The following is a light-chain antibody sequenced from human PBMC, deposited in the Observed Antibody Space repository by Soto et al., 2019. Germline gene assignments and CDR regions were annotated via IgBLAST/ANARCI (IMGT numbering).Light chain of an antibody. Sequence: EIVLTQSPFTLSVSLLERSTLSFRASQSVSSNLAWYQQKPGQAPRLLIYGASNRATGIPDRFSGSGSGTDFTLTISRLEPEDFAVYYCQQYGSSGTFGQGTKVDIK. V-gene: IGKV3-20*01. CDR1: QSVSSN. CDR2: GAS. CDR3: QQYGSSGT. J-gene: IGKJ1*01.